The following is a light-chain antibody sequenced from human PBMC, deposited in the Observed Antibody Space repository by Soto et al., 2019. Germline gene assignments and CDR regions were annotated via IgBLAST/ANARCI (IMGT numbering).Light chain of an antibody. J-gene: IGKJ1*01. CDR2: GAS. V-gene: IGKV3-15*01. CDR1: QSVDIN. Sequence: EIVLTQSPATLPVSPGERVTLSCRASQSVDINLAWYQQKPGQAPRLLIYGASTRATDMPGTFSGRGSGTEFTLTISSLRPEDFAVYYCQQYRSWPRTFGQGTKVDIK. CDR3: QQYRSWPRT.